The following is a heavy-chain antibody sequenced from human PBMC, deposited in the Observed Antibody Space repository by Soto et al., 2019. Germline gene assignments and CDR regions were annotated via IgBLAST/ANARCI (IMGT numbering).Heavy chain of an antibody. V-gene: IGHV3-30-3*01. CDR1: GFTFSSYA. CDR3: ARELTTMIVVVPGLW. J-gene: IGHJ4*02. CDR2: ISYDGSNK. D-gene: IGHD3-22*01. Sequence: PGGSLRLSCAASGFTFSSYAMHWVRQAPGKGLEWVAVISYDGSNKYYADSVKGRFTISRDNSKNTLYLQMNSLRAEDTAVYYCARELTTMIVVVPGLWWGQGTLVTVSS.